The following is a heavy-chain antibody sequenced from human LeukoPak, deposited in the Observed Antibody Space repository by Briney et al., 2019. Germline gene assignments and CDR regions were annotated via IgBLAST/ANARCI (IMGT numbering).Heavy chain of an antibody. J-gene: IGHJ4*02. D-gene: IGHD5-18*01. CDR2: INPSGGST. CDR1: GYTFTSYY. V-gene: IGHV1-46*01. CDR3: ARDRLLDTAMVGLIDY. Sequence: ASVKVFCKASGYTFTSYYMHWVRQAPGQGLEWMGIINPSGGSTSYAQKFQGRVTMTRDTSTSTVYMELSSLRSEDTAVYYCARDRLLDTAMVGLIDYWGQGTLVTVSS.